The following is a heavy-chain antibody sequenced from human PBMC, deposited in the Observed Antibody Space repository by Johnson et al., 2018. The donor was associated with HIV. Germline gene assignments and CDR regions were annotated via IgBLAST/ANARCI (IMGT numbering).Heavy chain of an antibody. J-gene: IGHJ3*02. D-gene: IGHD2-8*01. CDR1: GFTFDDYA. Sequence: QVQLVESGGGVVQPGRSLRLSCAASGFTFDDYAMHWVRQAPGKGLEWVAVMSYDGSKKYYADSVKGRFTISRDNSKNTLYLQMNSLRAEDTAVYYCARLGLTDAFDIWGQGTMVTVSS. V-gene: IGHV3-30*14. CDR2: MSYDGSKK. CDR3: ARLGLTDAFDI.